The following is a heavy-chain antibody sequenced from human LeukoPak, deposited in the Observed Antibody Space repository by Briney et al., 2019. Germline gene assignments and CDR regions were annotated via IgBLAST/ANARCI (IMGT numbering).Heavy chain of an antibody. D-gene: IGHD1-26*01. J-gene: IGHJ4*02. CDR3: ARVEFKVGSSPGYFDY. Sequence: SETLSLTCAVYGGSFSGYYWSWIRQPPGKGLGWIGEINHSGSTNYNPSLKSRVTISVDTSKNQFSLKLSSVTAADTAVYYCARVEFKVGSSPGYFDYWGQGTLVTVSS. CDR2: INHSGST. V-gene: IGHV4-34*01. CDR1: GGSFSGYY.